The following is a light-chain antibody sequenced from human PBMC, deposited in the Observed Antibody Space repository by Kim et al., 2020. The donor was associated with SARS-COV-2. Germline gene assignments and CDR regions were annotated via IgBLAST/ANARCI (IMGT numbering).Light chain of an antibody. CDR3: MQSVKVPFT. V-gene: IGKV2D-29*02. CDR2: DLF. Sequence: EIVLTQSPPSLSVTLGQPASISCQSSESLLHRDGKTYAYWYLQKPGQSPQLLIYDLFNRLSGVPDTFTGSGSGTDFTLTISRVEADHIGTYYCMQSVKVPFTFGQGTKLEI. J-gene: IGKJ2*01. CDR1: ESLLHRDGKTY.